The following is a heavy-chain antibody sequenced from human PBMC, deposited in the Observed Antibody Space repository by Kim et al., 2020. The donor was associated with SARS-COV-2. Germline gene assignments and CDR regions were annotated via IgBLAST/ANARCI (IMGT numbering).Heavy chain of an antibody. CDR1: GFSFYKVW. J-gene: IGHJ4*02. CDR3: LTENVLSCKNGVCYNF. D-gene: IGHD2-8*01. V-gene: IGHV3-15*01. CDR2: IKSNADGGTT. Sequence: GGSLRLSCAASGFSFYKVWMHWVRQAPGKGLEWVGRIKSNADGGTTDYAATVKDRFSISRDDSKTTLYLQMNSRRAEDIDVYYCLTENVLSCKNGVCYNFWGQGTLVIVSS.